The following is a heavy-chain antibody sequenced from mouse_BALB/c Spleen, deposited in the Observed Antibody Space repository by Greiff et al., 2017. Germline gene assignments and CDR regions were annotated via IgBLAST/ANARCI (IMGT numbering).Heavy chain of an antibody. D-gene: IGHD1-1*01. CDR2: IDPSDSYT. Sequence: VQLQQPGAELVKPGASVKLSCKASGYTFTSYWMHWVKQRPGQGLEWIGEIDPSDSYTNYNQKFKGKATLTVDKSSSTAYMQLSSLTSEDSAVYYCASYYGSSWFAYWGQGTLVTVSA. CDR3: ASYYGSSWFAY. CDR1: GYTFTSYW. J-gene: IGHJ3*01. V-gene: IGHV1-69*02.